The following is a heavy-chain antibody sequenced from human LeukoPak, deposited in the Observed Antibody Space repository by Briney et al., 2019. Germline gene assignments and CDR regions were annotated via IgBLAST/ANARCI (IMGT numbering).Heavy chain of an antibody. Sequence: ASVKVSCTASGGSFSSYAINWVRQTPGQGLEWMGGIIPIFGKANYAQKFQDRVAITAVESMSTVYMELSSLRSEDTAVYYCARGWLAETTVVTPYNYWGQGTLVTVSS. V-gene: IGHV1-69*13. CDR2: IIPIFGKA. D-gene: IGHD4-23*01. CDR1: GGSFSSYA. J-gene: IGHJ4*02. CDR3: ARGWLAETTVVTPYNY.